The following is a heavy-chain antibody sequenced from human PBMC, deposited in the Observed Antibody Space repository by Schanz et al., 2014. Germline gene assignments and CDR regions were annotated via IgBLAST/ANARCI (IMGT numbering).Heavy chain of an antibody. J-gene: IGHJ6*03. D-gene: IGHD3-10*01. CDR1: GITFSSHS. CDR3: AKGSRSGSKVMDV. CDR2: IPWNGAAI. Sequence: PGGSLRLSCAASGITFSSHSFNWVRQAPGKGLEWVSNIPWNGAAIGYAGSVRGRFTISRDSAKNSLYLQMNSLRPEDTALYYCAKGSRSGSKVMDVWGKGTTVTVSS. V-gene: IGHV3-9*01.